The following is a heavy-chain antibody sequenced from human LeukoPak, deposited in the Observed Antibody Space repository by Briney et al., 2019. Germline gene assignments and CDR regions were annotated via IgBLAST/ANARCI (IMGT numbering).Heavy chain of an antibody. J-gene: IGHJ4*02. Sequence: GGSLRLSCAASGFTFSSYAMSWVRQAPGKGLEWVSAISGSSSYIYYADSVKGRFTISRDNAKNSLYLQMNSLRAEDTAVYYCARDLGNYVPGEIDYWGQGTLVTVSS. D-gene: IGHD4-11*01. V-gene: IGHV3-21*01. CDR1: GFTFSSYA. CDR2: ISGSSSYI. CDR3: ARDLGNYVPGEIDY.